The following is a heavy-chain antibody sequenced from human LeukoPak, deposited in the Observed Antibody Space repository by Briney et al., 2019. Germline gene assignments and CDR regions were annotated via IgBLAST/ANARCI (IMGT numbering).Heavy chain of an antibody. J-gene: IGHJ4*02. V-gene: IGHV4-59*01. D-gene: IGHD1-14*01. CDR1: GGSISSYY. Sequence: PSETLSLTCTVSGGSISSYYWSWIRQPPGKGLEWIGYIYYSGSTNYNPSLKSRVTISVDTSKNQFSLKLSSVTAADTAVYYCARGGTWFPNHPFDYWGQGTLVTVSS. CDR3: ARGGTWFPNHPFDY. CDR2: IYYSGST.